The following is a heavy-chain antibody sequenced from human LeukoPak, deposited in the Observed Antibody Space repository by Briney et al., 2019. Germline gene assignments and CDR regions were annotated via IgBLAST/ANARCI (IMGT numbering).Heavy chain of an antibody. Sequence: GGSLSLSSAASGFTFSSYARGWVRQPPGKGLGWVCVTSGMGGSTYYPDSGKGRFTISRDNYKISLYLQMNSLRAEDTAVYYCAKDREWGIVVVSYYFDYWGQGTLVTVSS. CDR1: GFTFSSYA. CDR3: AKDREWGIVVVSYYFDY. D-gene: IGHD3-22*01. V-gene: IGHV3-23*01. CDR2: TSGMGGST. J-gene: IGHJ4*02.